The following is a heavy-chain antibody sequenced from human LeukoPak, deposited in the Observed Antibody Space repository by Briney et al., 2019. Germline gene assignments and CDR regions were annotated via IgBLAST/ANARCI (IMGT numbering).Heavy chain of an antibody. V-gene: IGHV4-39*01. CDR3: ASGLDSSGNAFDL. J-gene: IGHJ3*01. CDR1: GGSISRSSWY. Sequence: SETLSLTCTVSGGSISRSSWYWGWIRQPPGKGLEWIGSIYYSGNTYYNPSLKSRVTISVDTSKNQFSLRLSSVTAADTAVYYCASGLDSSGNAFDLWGQGTMVTVSS. D-gene: IGHD3-22*01. CDR2: IYYSGNT.